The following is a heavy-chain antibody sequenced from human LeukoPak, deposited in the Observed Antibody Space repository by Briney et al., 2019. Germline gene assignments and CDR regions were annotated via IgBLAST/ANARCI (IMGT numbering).Heavy chain of an antibody. J-gene: IGHJ4*02. CDR1: GFTFSSYG. Sequence: GGSPRLSCAASGFTFSSYGMHWVRQAPGKGLEWVAVIWYDGSNKYYADSVKGRFTISRDNSKNTLYLQMNSLRAEDTAVYYCARADRTDLYYFDYWGQGTLVTVSS. CDR2: IWYDGSNK. V-gene: IGHV3-33*01. D-gene: IGHD1-1*01. CDR3: ARADRTDLYYFDY.